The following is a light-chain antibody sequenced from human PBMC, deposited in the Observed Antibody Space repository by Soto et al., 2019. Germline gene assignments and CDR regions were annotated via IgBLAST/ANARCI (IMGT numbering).Light chain of an antibody. Sequence: EIVLTHSPATLSVSPLESATLSFSSSQSIVSNLAWYQQKPGQAPRLLIYAASIRATDFPARFSGSGSGTEFTLTISGLQSDDFAVYFCQQYKNGWTFGQGTKVDIK. CDR1: QSIVSN. V-gene: IGKV3-15*01. CDR3: QQYKNGWT. CDR2: AAS. J-gene: IGKJ1*01.